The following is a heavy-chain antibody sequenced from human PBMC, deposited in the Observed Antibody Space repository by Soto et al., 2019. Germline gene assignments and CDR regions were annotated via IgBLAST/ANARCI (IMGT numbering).Heavy chain of an antibody. D-gene: IGHD4-17*01. V-gene: IGHV3-64*01. Sequence: EVQPAESGGGLAQPGGSLRLSCAASGFTLSGYAMDWVRQAPVKGLEYVSGISSPGVGTYYANSVQGRFTIYRHNSTNTVYRQMGSLRREDMGVYFCARRALPDFDYMDVGGKGPRSPSP. J-gene: IGHJ6*01. CDR2: ISSPGVGT. CDR1: GFTLSGYA. CDR3: ARRALPDFDYMDV.